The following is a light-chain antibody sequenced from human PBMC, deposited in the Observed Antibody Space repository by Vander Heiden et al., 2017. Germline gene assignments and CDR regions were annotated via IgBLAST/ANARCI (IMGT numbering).Light chain of an antibody. CDR2: AAS. CDR3: QQIDSTLPDT. J-gene: IGKJ2*01. V-gene: IGKV1-39*01. CDR1: QSISSY. Sequence: DIQMTQSPSSLSASVGDRVTITCRASQSISSYLNWYQQKPGKAPKLLIYAASSLQSGVPSRFSGSGYGTDFTLTISSMQPEDFATYYCQQIDSTLPDTFGQGTKMEIK.